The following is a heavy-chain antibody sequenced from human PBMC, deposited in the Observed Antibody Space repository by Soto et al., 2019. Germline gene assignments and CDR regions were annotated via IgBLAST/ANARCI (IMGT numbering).Heavy chain of an antibody. Sequence: GGSLRLSCAASGFTFRNYAMHWVRQAPGKGLEWVATISYDGDNKYYTDSVKGPFTISRDNSKNTLYLQMNSLRPEDTAVYYCARPWGQLSTYYYGMDTWDQGTTVTVSS. V-gene: IGHV3-30-3*01. CDR3: ARPWGQLSTYYYGMDT. D-gene: IGHD3-16*01. CDR1: GFTFRNYA. CDR2: ISYDGDNK. J-gene: IGHJ6*02.